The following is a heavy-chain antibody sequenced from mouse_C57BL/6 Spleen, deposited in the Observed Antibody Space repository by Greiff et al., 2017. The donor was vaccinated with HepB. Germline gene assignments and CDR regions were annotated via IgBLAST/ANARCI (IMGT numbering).Heavy chain of an antibody. J-gene: IGHJ2*01. D-gene: IGHD1-1*01. CDR2: IDPSDSYT. CDR3: ARWSRPYFDY. V-gene: IGHV1-50*01. Sequence: QVQLKQPGAELVKPGASVKLSCKASGYTFTSYWMQWVKQRPGQGLEWIGEIDPSDSYTNYNQKFKGKATLTVDTSSSTAYMQLSSLTSEDSAVYYCARWSRPYFDYWGQGTTLTVSS. CDR1: GYTFTSYW.